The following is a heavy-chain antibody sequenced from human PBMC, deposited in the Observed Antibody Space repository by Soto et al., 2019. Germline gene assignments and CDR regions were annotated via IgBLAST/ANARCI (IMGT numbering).Heavy chain of an antibody. Sequence: PGGSLRLSCAASGFTVSSNYMSWVRQAPGKGLEWVSVISSGGSTYYADSVKGRFTISRDNSKNTLYLQMNGLRAEDTAVYYCAKDRLAGNFDYWGQGTQVTVSS. CDR1: GFTVSSNY. CDR2: ISSGGST. J-gene: IGHJ4*02. CDR3: AKDRLAGNFDY. V-gene: IGHV3-66*01.